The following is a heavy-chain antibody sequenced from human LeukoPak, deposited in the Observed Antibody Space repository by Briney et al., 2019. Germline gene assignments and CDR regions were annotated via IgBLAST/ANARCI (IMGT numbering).Heavy chain of an antibody. CDR2: ISSTAFTL. D-gene: IGHD3-3*01. V-gene: IGHV3-11*04. CDR3: AGGNFWSGYYRPYYFDY. Sequence: PGGSLRLSCAGSGFTFSDYYMTWIRQAPGKGLEWISYISSTAFTLYYADSVKGRFTMSRDNAKNSVYLQMSGLRAEDTAVYYCAGGNFWSGYYRPYYFDYWGQGILVTVSS. J-gene: IGHJ4*02. CDR1: GFTFSDYY.